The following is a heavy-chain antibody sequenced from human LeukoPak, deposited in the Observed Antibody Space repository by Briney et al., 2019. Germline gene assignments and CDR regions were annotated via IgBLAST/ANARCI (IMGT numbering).Heavy chain of an antibody. D-gene: IGHD3-10*01. J-gene: IGHJ4*02. V-gene: IGHV4-4*02. Sequence: SETLSLTCAVSGGSISSGNWWSWLRQPPGKGLEWIGEIYHSGSTNYNPSLKSRVTMSVDKSKNQFSLKLSSLTAADTAVYYCARVTDYGAGSYSLRFDHWGQGTLVTVSS. CDR2: IYHSGST. CDR1: GGSISSGNW. CDR3: ARVTDYGAGSYSLRFDH.